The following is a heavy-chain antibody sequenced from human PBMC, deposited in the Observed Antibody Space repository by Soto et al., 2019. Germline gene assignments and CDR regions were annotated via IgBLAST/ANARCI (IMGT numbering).Heavy chain of an antibody. CDR3: ARKVLGSTSRPDYWYFEL. Sequence: EVQLLESGGGLVQPGGSLRLSCVGSGFTFISYAMNWVRQAPGEGLEWVSGISGGGDRTFDADSVKGRFTISRDNSKNTVNLQMNSLRADDTAVYYCARKVLGSTSRPDYWYFELWGRGTLVTVSS. D-gene: IGHD3-16*01. CDR2: ISGGGDRT. J-gene: IGHJ2*01. V-gene: IGHV3-23*01. CDR1: GFTFISYA.